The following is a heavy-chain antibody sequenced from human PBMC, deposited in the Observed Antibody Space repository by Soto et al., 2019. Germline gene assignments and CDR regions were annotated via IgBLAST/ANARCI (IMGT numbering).Heavy chain of an antibody. D-gene: IGHD6-19*01. J-gene: IGHJ5*02. CDR1: GYTFTSYD. V-gene: IGHV1-8*01. Sequence: QVQLVQSGAEVKKPGASVKVSCKASGYTFTSYDINWVRQATGQGLEWMGWMNPNSGNTGYAQKFQGRVTMTRNTSISTAYMEVSSLRSEDTAVYYCARGLYSSGWLRGGGNWFDPWGQGTLVTVSS. CDR3: ARGLYSSGWLRGGGNWFDP. CDR2: MNPNSGNT.